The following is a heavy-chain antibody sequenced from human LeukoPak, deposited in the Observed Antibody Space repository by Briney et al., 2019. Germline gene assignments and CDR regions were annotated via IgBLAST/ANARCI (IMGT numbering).Heavy chain of an antibody. J-gene: IGHJ4*02. D-gene: IGHD5-24*01. CDR2: ISGSGGST. CDR3: AKRGDGYFYYFDY. Sequence: GGSLRLSCEASGFTFSSYAMTWFRKAPGKGLGWVSTISGSGGSTYYADSVKGRFTISRDNSKNTLYLQMNSLRAEDTAVYYCAKRGDGYFYYFDYWGQGTLVTVSS. V-gene: IGHV3-23*01. CDR1: GFTFSSYA.